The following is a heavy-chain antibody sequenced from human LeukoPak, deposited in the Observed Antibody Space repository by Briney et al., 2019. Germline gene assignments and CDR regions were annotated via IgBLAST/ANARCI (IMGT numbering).Heavy chain of an antibody. Sequence: SETLSLTCAVYGGSFSGYYWSWIRQPPGKGLEWIGEINHSGSTNYNPSLKSRVTISVDTSKNQFSLKLSSVTAADTAVYYCARDQMDYSSGWSNWFDPWGQGTLVTVSS. CDR2: INHSGST. CDR3: ARDQMDYSSGWSNWFDP. J-gene: IGHJ5*02. V-gene: IGHV4-34*01. CDR1: GGSFSGYY. D-gene: IGHD6-19*01.